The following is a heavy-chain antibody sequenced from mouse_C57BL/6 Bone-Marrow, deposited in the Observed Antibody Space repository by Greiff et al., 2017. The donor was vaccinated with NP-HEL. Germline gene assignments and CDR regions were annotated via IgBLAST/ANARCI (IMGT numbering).Heavy chain of an antibody. CDR2: IYPGDGDT. CDR3: ARSYGYYGSSYAMDY. J-gene: IGHJ4*01. V-gene: IGHV1-82*01. Sequence: QVQLQQSGPELVKPGASVKISCKASGYAFSSSWMNWVKQRPGKGLEWIGRIYPGDGDTNYNGKFKGKATLTADKSSSTAYMQLSSLTSEDSAVYFCARSYGYYGSSYAMDYWGQGTSVTVSS. CDR1: GYAFSSSW. D-gene: IGHD1-1*01.